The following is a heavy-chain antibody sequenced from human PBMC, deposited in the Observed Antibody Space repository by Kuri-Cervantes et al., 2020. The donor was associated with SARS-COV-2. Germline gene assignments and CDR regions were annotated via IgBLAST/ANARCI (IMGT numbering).Heavy chain of an antibody. D-gene: IGHD6-13*01. CDR3: ARIRSSSWFDHNWFDP. J-gene: IGHJ5*02. CDR1: GCSYNTSEMC. CDR2: IFSNDEK. Sequence: SGPTLVKPTQTLTLTCSFSGCSYNTSEMCVSRIRQPPGKALEWLAHIFSNDEKSYSTSLKSRLTISKDTSKSQVVLTMTNMDPVDTATYYCARIRSSSWFDHNWFDPWGQGTLVTVSS. V-gene: IGHV2-26*01.